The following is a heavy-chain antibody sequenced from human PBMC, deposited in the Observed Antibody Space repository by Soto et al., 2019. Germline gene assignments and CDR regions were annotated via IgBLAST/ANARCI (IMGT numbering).Heavy chain of an antibody. CDR3: AKEELAGFDY. V-gene: IGHV3-30*18. D-gene: IGHD6-19*01. Sequence: VQLVESGGGVVQPGRSLRLSCAASGFTFSSYGMHWVRQAPGKGLEWVAVISYDGSNKYYADSVKGRFTISRDNSKNTLYLQMNSLRAEDTAVYYCAKEELAGFDYWGQGTLVTVSS. CDR2: ISYDGSNK. CDR1: GFTFSSYG. J-gene: IGHJ4*02.